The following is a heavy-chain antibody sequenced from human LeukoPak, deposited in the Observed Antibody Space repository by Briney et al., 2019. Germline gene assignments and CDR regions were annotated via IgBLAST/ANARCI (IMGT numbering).Heavy chain of an antibody. Sequence: PSETLSLTCTVSGGSISSYYWSWIRQPPGKGLEWIGYIYYSGSTNYNPSLKSRVTISVDTSKNQFSLKLSSVTAADTAAYYCARRGRATVTIDYWGQGTLVTVSS. J-gene: IGHJ4*02. CDR2: IYYSGST. CDR1: GGSISSYY. V-gene: IGHV4-59*01. D-gene: IGHD4-17*01. CDR3: ARRGRATVTIDY.